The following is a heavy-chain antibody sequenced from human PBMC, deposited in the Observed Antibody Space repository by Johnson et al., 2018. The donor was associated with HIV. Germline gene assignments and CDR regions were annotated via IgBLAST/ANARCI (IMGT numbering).Heavy chain of an antibody. J-gene: IGHJ3*02. Sequence: QEQLVVSGGGLVKPGGSLRLSCAASGFIFSDHYMTWIRQAPGKGLEWVSYISSSGSTIHYADSVKGRFTISRDNAKNSLSLQMNSLRAEDTAMYYCARVRGTGQWLVRGAFDIWDQGTMVTVSS. CDR1: GFIFSDHY. V-gene: IGHV3-11*04. CDR2: ISSSGSTI. D-gene: IGHD6-19*01. CDR3: ARVRGTGQWLVRGAFDI.